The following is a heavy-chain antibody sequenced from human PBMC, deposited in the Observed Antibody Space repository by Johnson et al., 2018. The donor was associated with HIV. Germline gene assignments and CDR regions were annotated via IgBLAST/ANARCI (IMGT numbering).Heavy chain of an antibody. CDR1: RFTFSDYY. CDR2: IYSGGST. Sequence: VQSVEPGGRLVKPGASLTLSCAASRFTFSDYYMRWIRQAPGKGLAWVSVIYSGGSTYYADSVKGRFTISRDNSKNTLYLQMNSLRAEDTAVYYCARKKATVFSTTSTNYAFDIWGQGTMVTVSS. D-gene: IGHD1-1*01. J-gene: IGHJ3*02. V-gene: IGHV3-66*01. CDR3: ARKKATVFSTTSTNYAFDI.